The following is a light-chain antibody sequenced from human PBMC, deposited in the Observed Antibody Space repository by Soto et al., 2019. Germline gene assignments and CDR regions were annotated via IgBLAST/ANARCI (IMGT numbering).Light chain of an antibody. J-gene: IGKJ2*01. V-gene: IGKV1-5*01. CDR3: QQCYSYPYT. CDR1: QSISSW. CDR2: DAS. Sequence: DIQMTQSPSTLSGSVGDRVTITCRASQSISSWLAWYQQKPGKAPKLLIYDASSLESGVPSRFSGSGSGTDFTLTISSLQPNDFATYHCQQCYSYPYTFGQGTKLEIK.